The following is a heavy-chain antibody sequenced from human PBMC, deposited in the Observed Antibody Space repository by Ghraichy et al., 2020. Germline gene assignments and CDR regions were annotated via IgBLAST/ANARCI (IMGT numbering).Heavy chain of an antibody. J-gene: IGHJ3*02. V-gene: IGHV4-59*08. CDR2: IYYSGST. Sequence: SETLSLTCTVSGGSISSYYWSWIRQPPGKGLEWIGYIYYSGSTNYNPSLKSRVTISVDTSKNQFSLKLSSVTAADTAVYYCARLVGYYYDSSGYGGKSLTRFFNAFDIWGQGTMVTVSS. D-gene: IGHD3-22*01. CDR1: GGSISSYY. CDR3: ARLVGYYYDSSGYGGKSLTRFFNAFDI.